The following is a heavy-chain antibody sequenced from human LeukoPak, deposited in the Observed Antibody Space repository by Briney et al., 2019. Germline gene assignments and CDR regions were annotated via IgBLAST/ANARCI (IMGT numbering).Heavy chain of an antibody. J-gene: IGHJ6*03. CDR2: ISSSGSTI. CDR3: ARYVRGVQIYYYYYYMHG. D-gene: IGHD3-10*01. CDR1: GFTSSAYY. Sequence: GRSLRLSCAASGFTSSAYYMSWIRQAPGKWLEWVSYISSSGSTIYYADSVKGRSTISRDNAKNSLYLQMNSLRAEDTAVYYCARYVRGVQIYYYYYYMHGCSK. V-gene: IGHV3-11*04.